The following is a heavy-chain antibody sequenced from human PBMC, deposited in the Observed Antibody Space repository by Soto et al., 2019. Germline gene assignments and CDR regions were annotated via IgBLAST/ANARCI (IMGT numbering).Heavy chain of an antibody. D-gene: IGHD6-13*01. V-gene: IGHV1-58*02. J-gene: IGHJ6*02. Sequence: QMQLVQSGPQVKKPGTSVKVSCKAYGFTFITSAMQWVRQARGQRLEWIGWIVVGSGITNYAQKFQERVTITRDMSTSTAYMELSSLRSEDTAVYYCAADIAYFGMDVWGQGTTVTVSS. CDR1: GFTFITSA. CDR3: AADIAYFGMDV. CDR2: IVVGSGIT.